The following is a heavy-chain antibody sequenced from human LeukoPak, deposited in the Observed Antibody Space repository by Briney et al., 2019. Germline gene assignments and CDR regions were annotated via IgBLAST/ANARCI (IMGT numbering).Heavy chain of an antibody. Sequence: PGGSLRLSCAASGFTFSSYSMNWVRQAPGKGLEWVSSISSSSSYIYYADSVKGRFTISRDNSKNTLYLQMNSLRAEDTAVYYCASPWQLGGYSYGYVYWGQGTLVTVSS. V-gene: IGHV3-21*04. CDR2: ISSSSSYI. J-gene: IGHJ4*02. CDR1: GFTFSSYS. CDR3: ASPWQLGGYSYGYVY. D-gene: IGHD5-18*01.